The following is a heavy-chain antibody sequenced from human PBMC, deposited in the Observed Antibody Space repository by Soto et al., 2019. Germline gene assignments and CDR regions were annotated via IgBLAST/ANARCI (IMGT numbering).Heavy chain of an antibody. Sequence: ASVKVSCKASGGTFSSYAISWVRQAPGQGLEWMGGIIPIFGTANYAQKFQGRVTITEDESTSTAYMELSSLRSEDTAVYYWAGEVRYSYGSHYYYGMDVWGQGTTVTVSS. V-gene: IGHV1-69*13. J-gene: IGHJ6*02. CDR2: IIPIFGTA. CDR3: AGEVRYSYGSHYYYGMDV. D-gene: IGHD5-18*01. CDR1: GGTFSSYA.